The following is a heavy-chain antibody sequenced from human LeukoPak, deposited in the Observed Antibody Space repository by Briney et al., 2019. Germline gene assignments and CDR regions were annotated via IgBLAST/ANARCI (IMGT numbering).Heavy chain of an antibody. CDR3: AREGDHDSLDY. CDR1: GYTFTGYY. D-gene: IGHD2-21*02. V-gene: IGHV1-2*02. Sequence: ASVKVSCKASGYTFTGYYMNWVRQAPGQGLEWMGWINPNSGDTNYAQKFQGRVTMTWETSIGSAYMELSRLRSDDTAVYYCAREGDHDSLDYWGQGTLVTVSS. CDR2: INPNSGDT. J-gene: IGHJ4*02.